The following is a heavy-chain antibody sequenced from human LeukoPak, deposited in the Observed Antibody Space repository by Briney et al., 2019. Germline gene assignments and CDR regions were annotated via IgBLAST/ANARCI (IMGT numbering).Heavy chain of an antibody. Sequence: GGSLRLSCAASGFTFSSYAMHWVRQAPGKGLEWVAVISYDGSNKYYADSVKGRFTISRDNSKNTLYLQMNSLRAEDTAVYYCAREYCGGDCYSGAEYFQHWGQGTLVTVSS. CDR1: GFTFSSYA. D-gene: IGHD2-21*02. CDR3: AREYCGGDCYSGAEYFQH. CDR2: ISYDGSNK. J-gene: IGHJ1*01. V-gene: IGHV3-30*04.